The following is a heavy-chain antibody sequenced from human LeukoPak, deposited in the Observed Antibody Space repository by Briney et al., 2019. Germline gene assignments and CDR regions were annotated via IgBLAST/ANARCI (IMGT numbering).Heavy chain of an antibody. Sequence: GGPLRLSCAASGFTFDDHGMTWVRQAPGKGLEWVSGIKWNGGSTGYADSVKGRFTISRDNAKNSLYLQMNSLRAEDTAFYYCARAGSGYHSDPFDIWGQGTMVTVSP. J-gene: IGHJ3*02. D-gene: IGHD3-3*01. V-gene: IGHV3-20*04. CDR1: GFTFDDHG. CDR2: IKWNGGST. CDR3: ARAGSGYHSDPFDI.